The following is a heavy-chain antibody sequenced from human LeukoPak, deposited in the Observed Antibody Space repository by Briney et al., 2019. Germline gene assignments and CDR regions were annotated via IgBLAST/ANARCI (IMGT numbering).Heavy chain of an antibody. CDR3: ARAPLGYNWFDP. Sequence: ASVKVSCKASGYTFTGFYMHWVRQAPGQGLEWMGRINPNSGGTNYAQKFQGRVTMTKDTSISTGYMELSRLRSDDTAVYYCARAPLGYNWFDPWGQGTLVTVSS. CDR2: INPNSGGT. CDR1: GYTFTGFY. V-gene: IGHV1-2*06. D-gene: IGHD3-10*01. J-gene: IGHJ5*02.